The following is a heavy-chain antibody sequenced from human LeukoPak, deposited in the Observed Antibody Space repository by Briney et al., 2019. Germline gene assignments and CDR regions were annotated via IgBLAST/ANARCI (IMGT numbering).Heavy chain of an antibody. Sequence: SETLSLTCTVSGGSISSYYWSWIRQPPGKGLEWIGYIYTSGSTNYNPSLKSRVTISVDTSKNQFSLKLSSVTAAGTAVYYCARHSHYYYYMDVWGKGTTVTVSS. V-gene: IGHV4-4*09. J-gene: IGHJ6*03. CDR3: ARHSHYYYYMDV. CDR1: GGSISSYY. CDR2: IYTSGST.